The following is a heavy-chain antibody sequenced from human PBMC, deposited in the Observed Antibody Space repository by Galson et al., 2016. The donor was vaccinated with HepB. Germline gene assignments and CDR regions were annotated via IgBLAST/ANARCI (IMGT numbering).Heavy chain of an antibody. Sequence: CAISGDSVSSNNVAWNWIRQSPSRGLEWLGRTYYKFKWYSDYAVSVKSRITIKPDTPKNQFSLQLNSVTTDDTAVYFCVRESGYNYFDFWGQGALVTVSS. J-gene: IGHJ4*02. CDR2: TYYKFKWYS. V-gene: IGHV6-1*01. CDR3: VRESGYNYFDF. D-gene: IGHD5-12*01. CDR1: GDSVSSNNVA.